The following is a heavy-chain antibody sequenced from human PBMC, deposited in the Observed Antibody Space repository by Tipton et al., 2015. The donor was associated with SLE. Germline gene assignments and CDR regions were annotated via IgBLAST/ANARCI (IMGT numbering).Heavy chain of an antibody. V-gene: IGHV1-18*01. CDR3: AIAVAGTLFFDY. CDR1: GFTFTSYG. CDR2: ISAYNGNT. Sequence: QVQLVQSGAEVKKPGASVKVSCKASGFTFTSYGISWVRQAPGQGLEWMGWISAYNGNTDYAQKLQGSVTMTTDTSTSTAYMELRSPRSEDTAVYYCAIAVAGTLFFDYWGQGALVTVSS. D-gene: IGHD6-19*01. J-gene: IGHJ4*02.